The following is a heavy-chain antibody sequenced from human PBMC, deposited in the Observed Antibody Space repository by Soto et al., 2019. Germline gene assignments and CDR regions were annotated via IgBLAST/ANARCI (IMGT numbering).Heavy chain of an antibody. Sequence: ASETLSLTCTVSGGSISSGGYYWSWIRQHPGKGLEWIGYIYYSGSTYYNPSLKSRVTISVDTSKNQFSLKLSSVTAADTAVYYCARNDYSAPFRWFDPWGQGTLVTVSS. CDR1: GGSISSGGYY. J-gene: IGHJ5*02. CDR3: ARNDYSAPFRWFDP. V-gene: IGHV4-31*03. CDR2: IYYSGST. D-gene: IGHD4-17*01.